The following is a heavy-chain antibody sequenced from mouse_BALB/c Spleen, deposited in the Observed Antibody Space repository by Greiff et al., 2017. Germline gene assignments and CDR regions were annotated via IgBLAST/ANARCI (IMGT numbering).Heavy chain of an antibody. V-gene: IGHV3-2*02. CDR1: GYSITSDYA. Sequence: EVQLQESGPGLVKPSQSLSLTCTVTGYSITSDYAWNWIRQFPGNKLEWMGYISYSGSTSYNPSLKSRISITRDTSKNQFFLQLNSVTTEDTATYYCARSLLTTATYYFDYGGQGTTLTVSS. J-gene: IGHJ2*01. CDR2: ISYSGST. D-gene: IGHD1-2*01. CDR3: ARSLLTTATYYFDY.